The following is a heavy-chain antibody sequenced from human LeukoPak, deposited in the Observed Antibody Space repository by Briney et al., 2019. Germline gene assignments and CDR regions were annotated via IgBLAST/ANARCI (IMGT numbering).Heavy chain of an antibody. V-gene: IGHV4-34*01. CDR2: INHSGST. CDR1: GGSFSDYY. CDR3: ARGLSDVY. Sequence: ASETLSLTCAVYGGSFSDYYWTWIRQPPGKGLEWIGEINHSGSTNYNPSLKSRVTISIDTSKNQFSLILSSVTAADTAVYYCARGLSDVYWGQGTLVTVSS. J-gene: IGHJ4*02.